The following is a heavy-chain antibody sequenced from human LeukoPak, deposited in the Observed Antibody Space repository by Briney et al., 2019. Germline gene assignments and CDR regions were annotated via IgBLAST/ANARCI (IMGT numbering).Heavy chain of an antibody. V-gene: IGHV1-8*01. CDR2: MNTNSGHT. J-gene: IGHJ4*02. CDR1: GYTFTSYE. D-gene: IGHD2-21*01. Sequence: ASVKVSCKASGYTFTSYEIIWVRQATGQGLEWMGWMNTNSGHTAYAQKFQGRVTMTAITSISTAYLELSSLGSEDKGLYYCARNFQGLGYWGQGTLVTVSS. CDR3: ARNFQGLGY.